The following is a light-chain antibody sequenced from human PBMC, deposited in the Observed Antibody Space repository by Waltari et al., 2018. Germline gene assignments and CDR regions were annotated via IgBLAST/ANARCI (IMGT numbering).Light chain of an antibody. J-gene: IGKJ5*01. CDR3: QQRSNYPVT. Sequence: DIQLTQSPSFLSASVGDRVTITCRASQAINNYLAWYQQRPGKAPTLLIHTASTLQSGVPSRFSGRGSGTAFTLTISSLQPEDFATYYCQQRSNYPVTFGQGTRLEIK. CDR1: QAINNY. CDR2: TAS. V-gene: IGKV1-9*01.